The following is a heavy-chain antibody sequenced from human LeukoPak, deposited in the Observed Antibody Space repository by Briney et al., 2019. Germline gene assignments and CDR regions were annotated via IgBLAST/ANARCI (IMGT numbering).Heavy chain of an antibody. CDR2: INPSGGST. J-gene: IGHJ4*02. CDR1: GYTFTSYY. Sequence: VASVKVSCKASGYTFTSYYMHWVRQAPGQGLEWMGIINPSGGSTSYAQKFQGRVTMTRDMSTSTVYMELSSLRSEDTAAYYCARDGGPLWFGELLPSYFDYWGQGTLVTVSS. D-gene: IGHD3-10*01. V-gene: IGHV1-46*01. CDR3: ARDGGPLWFGELLPSYFDY.